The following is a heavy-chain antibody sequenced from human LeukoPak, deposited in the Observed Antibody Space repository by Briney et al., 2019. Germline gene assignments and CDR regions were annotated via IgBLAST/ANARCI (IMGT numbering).Heavy chain of an antibody. CDR2: ISGSGGST. D-gene: IGHD4-11*01. V-gene: IGHV3-23*01. J-gene: IGHJ4*02. CDR3: VRSGGLQKFDC. CDR1: GFTFSSYA. Sequence: GGSLRLSCAASGFTFSSYAMSWVRQAPGKGLEWVSAISGSGGSTYYAASVKGRFTTSRDNSKNTLYLQMNSLRPEDTAVYYCVRSGGLQKFDCWGQGTLVAVSS.